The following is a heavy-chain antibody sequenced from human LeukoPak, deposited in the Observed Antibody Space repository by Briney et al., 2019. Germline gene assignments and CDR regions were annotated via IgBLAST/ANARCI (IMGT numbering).Heavy chain of an antibody. CDR3: ARLTSSWYQDWYFDL. D-gene: IGHD6-13*01. J-gene: IGHJ2*01. CDR2: IYYSGST. Sequence: SETLSLTCNLSGGSISSYYWSWIRQPPGKGLEWIGYIYYSGSTNYNPSLKSRVTISVDTSKNQFSLKLSSVTAADTAVYYCARLTSSWYQDWYFDLWGRGTLVTVSS. CDR1: GGSISSYY. V-gene: IGHV4-59*12.